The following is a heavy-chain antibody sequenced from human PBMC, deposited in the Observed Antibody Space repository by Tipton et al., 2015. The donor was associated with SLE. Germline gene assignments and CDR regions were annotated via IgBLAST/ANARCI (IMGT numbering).Heavy chain of an antibody. J-gene: IGHJ2*01. CDR3: ARDKVVRTIYSNYYYFDL. Sequence: LSLTCVVSDYSISSTYYWGWIRQPPGKGLEWIGNIYHTGTTYYNPSLKTRVTITVDPSKNQFSLNLGSVTAADTATYYCARDKVVRTIYSNYYYFDLWGRGTLVTVSS. D-gene: IGHD4-11*01. V-gene: IGHV4-38-2*02. CDR2: IYHTGTT. CDR1: DYSISSTYY.